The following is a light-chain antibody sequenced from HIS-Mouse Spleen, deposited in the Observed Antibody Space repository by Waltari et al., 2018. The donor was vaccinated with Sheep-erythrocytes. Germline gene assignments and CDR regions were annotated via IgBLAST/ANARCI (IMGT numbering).Light chain of an antibody. J-gene: IGLJ1*01. Sequence: QSALTQPRSVSGSPGQSVTISCTGTSSAFGGYNYFSWYHQHPGKAPKLMIYDVSKRPSGVPDRFSGSKSGNTASLTISGLQAEDEADYYCCSYAGSYNHVFATGTKVTVL. CDR3: CSYAGSYNHV. CDR2: DVS. CDR1: SSAFGGYNY. V-gene: IGLV2-11*01.